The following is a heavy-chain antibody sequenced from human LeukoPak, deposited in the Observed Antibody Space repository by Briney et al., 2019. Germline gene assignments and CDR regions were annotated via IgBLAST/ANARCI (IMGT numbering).Heavy chain of an antibody. CDR3: ARGAHPVRGVSFDY. D-gene: IGHD3-10*01. J-gene: IGHJ4*02. Sequence: GGSLRLSCAASGFTVSSNYMSWVRQAPGKGLEWVSLIYSGGSTYYADSVKGRFTISRDNSKNTLYLQMNSLRAEDTAVYYCARGAHPVRGVSFDYWGQGTLVTVSS. CDR1: GFTVSSNY. V-gene: IGHV3-53*01. CDR2: IYSGGST.